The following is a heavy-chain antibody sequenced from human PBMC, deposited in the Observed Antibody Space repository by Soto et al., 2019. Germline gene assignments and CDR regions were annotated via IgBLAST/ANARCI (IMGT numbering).Heavy chain of an antibody. Sequence: QITLKESGPTLVTPTQTLTLTCTFSGFSLTTTGLGVAWIRQPPGKALEWLALIYWNDEKRYRPSLRSRLTISKDTSKNKVVLTMTDMDPVDTATYYCAHEGFGSDNWFDAWGQGTLVIVSS. CDR3: AHEGFGSDNWFDA. V-gene: IGHV2-5*01. CDR2: IYWNDEK. J-gene: IGHJ5*02. CDR1: GFSLTTTGLG. D-gene: IGHD3-10*01.